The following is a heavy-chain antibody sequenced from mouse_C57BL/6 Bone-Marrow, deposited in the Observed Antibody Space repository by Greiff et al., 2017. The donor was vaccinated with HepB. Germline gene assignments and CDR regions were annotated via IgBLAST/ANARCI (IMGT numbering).Heavy chain of an antibody. V-gene: IGHV5-4*01. Sequence: EVMLVESGGGLVKPGGSLKLSCAASGFTFSSYAMSWVRQTPEKRLEWVATISDGGSYTYYPDNVKGRFTISRDNAKNNLYLQMSHLKSEDTAMYYCARDHDYDSFDYWGQGTTLTVSS. CDR2: ISDGGSYT. D-gene: IGHD2-4*01. CDR1: GFTFSSYA. CDR3: ARDHDYDSFDY. J-gene: IGHJ2*01.